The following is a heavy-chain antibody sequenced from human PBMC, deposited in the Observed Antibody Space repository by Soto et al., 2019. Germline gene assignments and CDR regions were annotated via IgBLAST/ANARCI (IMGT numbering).Heavy chain of an antibody. J-gene: IGHJ6*03. CDR3: AKSLTGTRNYYYYYMDV. CDR1: GFTFSSYA. V-gene: IGHV3-23*01. CDR2: ISGSGGST. Sequence: GGSLRLSCAASGFTFSSYAMSWVRQAPGKGLEWVSAISGSGGSTYYADSVKGRFTISRDNSKNTLYLQMNSLRAEDTAVYYCAKSLTGTRNYYYYYMDVWGKGTTVTVSS. D-gene: IGHD1-7*01.